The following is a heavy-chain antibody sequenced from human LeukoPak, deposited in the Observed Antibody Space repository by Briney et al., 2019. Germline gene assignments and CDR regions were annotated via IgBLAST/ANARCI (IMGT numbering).Heavy chain of an antibody. CDR2: IFPSGGTT. D-gene: IGHD1-14*01. J-gene: IGHJ4*02. CDR1: GYTLTDYF. V-gene: IGHV1-46*01. CDR3: ARERPHSHHFDY. Sequence: VSVKVSCKASGYTLTDYFMHWVRQPPGQGLEWMGIIFPSGGTTSYPQKFQGRVTMTRDTSASTVHMELSSLRSEDTAVYFCARERPHSHHFDYWGQGTLVTVSS.